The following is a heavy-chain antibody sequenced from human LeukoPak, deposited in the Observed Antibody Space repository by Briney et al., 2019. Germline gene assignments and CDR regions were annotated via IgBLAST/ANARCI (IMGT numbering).Heavy chain of an antibody. J-gene: IGHJ3*02. D-gene: IGHD6-13*01. Sequence: SETLSLTCTVSGGSISSSSYYWGWIRQPPGKGLEWIGSIYYSGSTYYNPFLKSRVTMSVDTSKNQFSLKLSSVTAADTAVYYCAREYSRAFDIWGQGTMVTVSS. CDR2: IYYSGST. V-gene: IGHV4-39*02. CDR1: GGSISSSSYY. CDR3: AREYSRAFDI.